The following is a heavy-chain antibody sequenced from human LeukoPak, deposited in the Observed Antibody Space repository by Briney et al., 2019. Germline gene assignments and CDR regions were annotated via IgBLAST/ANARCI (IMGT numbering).Heavy chain of an antibody. J-gene: IGHJ4*02. V-gene: IGHV3-53*01. Sequence: GGSLRLSCAASGFTFSDYYMSWVRQAPGKGLEWVSVNSGGITYYADSVKARFTISRDNSKNTLYLQMNSLRGEDTAVYYCARVLSVSYCDSWGQGTLVTVSS. CDR1: GFTFSDYY. D-gene: IGHD2/OR15-2a*01. CDR3: ARVLSVSYCDS. CDR2: NSGGIT.